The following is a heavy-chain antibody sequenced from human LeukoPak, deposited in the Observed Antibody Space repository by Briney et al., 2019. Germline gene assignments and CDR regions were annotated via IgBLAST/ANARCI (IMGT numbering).Heavy chain of an antibody. CDR3: ARTPPRGLIDY. Sequence: ASVKVSCKASGYTFTSYDINWVRQASGQGLEWMGWMSPKSANTGYAQKFQGRVTITRDTSKSTAYVELSSLTSEDTAVYFCARTPPRGLIDYWGQGTLVTVSS. CDR2: MSPKSANT. CDR1: GYTFTSYD. V-gene: IGHV1-8*03. J-gene: IGHJ4*02. D-gene: IGHD3-16*01.